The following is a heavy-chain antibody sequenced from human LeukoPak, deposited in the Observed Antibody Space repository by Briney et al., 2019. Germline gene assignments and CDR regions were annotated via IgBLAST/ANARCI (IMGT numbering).Heavy chain of an antibody. D-gene: IGHD3-10*01. J-gene: IGHJ4*02. CDR2: ISGSGGST. V-gene: IGHV3-23*01. CDR3: AKDGGYYYGSGSYYPFDY. Sequence: HPGGSLRLSCAASGFTFSSYWMSWVRQAPGKGLEWVSAISGSGGSTYYADSVKGRFTISRDNSKNTLYLQMNSLRAEDTAVYYCAKDGGYYYGSGSYYPFDYWGQGTLVTVSS. CDR1: GFTFSSYW.